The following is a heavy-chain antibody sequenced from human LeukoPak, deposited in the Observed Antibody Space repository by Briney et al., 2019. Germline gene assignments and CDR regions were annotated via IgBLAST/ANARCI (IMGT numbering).Heavy chain of an antibody. V-gene: IGHV3-21*01. Sequence: GGSLRLSCAASGFTFSSYSMNWVRQAPGKGLEWVSSISSSSSYIYYADSVKGRFTISRDNAKNSLYLQMNSLRAEDTAVYYCARGVSTNLRYFDYWGQGTLVTVSS. CDR3: ARGVSTNLRYFDY. CDR1: GFTFSSYS. J-gene: IGHJ4*02. CDR2: ISSSSSYI. D-gene: IGHD3-9*01.